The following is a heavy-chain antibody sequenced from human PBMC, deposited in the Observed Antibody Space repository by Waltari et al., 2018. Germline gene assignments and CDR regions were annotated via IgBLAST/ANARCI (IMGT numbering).Heavy chain of an antibody. CDR3: ARNPLYRGSPNHRPYYYYMDV. J-gene: IGHJ6*03. CDR1: GGTFSSYA. Sequence: QVQLVQSGAEVKKPGSSVKVSCKASGGTFSSYAISWVRQATGQGLEWMGGIIPIFGTANYAQKFQGRVTITADKSTSTAYMELSSLRSEDTAVYYCARNPLYRGSPNHRPYYYYMDVWGKGTTVTVSS. D-gene: IGHD1-26*01. CDR2: IIPIFGTA. V-gene: IGHV1-69*14.